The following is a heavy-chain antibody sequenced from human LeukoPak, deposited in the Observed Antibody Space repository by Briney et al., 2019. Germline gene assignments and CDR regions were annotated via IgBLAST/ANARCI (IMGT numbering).Heavy chain of an antibody. CDR1: GYTLTQLS. Sequence: ASVEVSCKVSGYTLTQLSVHWVRQAPGKGLEWMGGFDVEDGEIIYAQKFQGRVTVTEDTSTDTAYMELSSLRSEDTAVYYCATNRQIMILGVVIMPAFDIWGQGTMVTVSS. J-gene: IGHJ3*02. CDR3: ATNRQIMILGVVIMPAFDI. V-gene: IGHV1-24*01. D-gene: IGHD3-3*01. CDR2: FDVEDGEI.